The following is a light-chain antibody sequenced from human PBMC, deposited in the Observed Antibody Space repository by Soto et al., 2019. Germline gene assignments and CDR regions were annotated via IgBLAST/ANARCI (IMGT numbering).Light chain of an antibody. Sequence: QPVLTQSPSASGTPGQRVTISCSGSSSNIGSKTVNWYQQLPGTAPKLLIYSNYQRPSGVPDRFSGSKSGTSASLAISGLQSEDEADYYCSAWDASLNGYVFGTGTKVTVL. J-gene: IGLJ1*01. CDR3: SAWDASLNGYV. CDR2: SNY. CDR1: SSNIGSKT. V-gene: IGLV1-44*01.